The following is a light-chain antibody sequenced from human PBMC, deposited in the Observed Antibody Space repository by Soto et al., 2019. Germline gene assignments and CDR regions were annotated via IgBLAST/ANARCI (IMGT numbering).Light chain of an antibody. CDR3: CSYAGYTTYVV. J-gene: IGLJ2*01. Sequence: QSALTQPASVSGSPGQSITISCTGTSSNVGNFHLVSWYQQHPGKAPKLMIYEGSLRPSGVSNRFSGSKSGNTASLTISGLQAEDEADYYCCSYAGYTTYVVFGGGTKLTVL. CDR1: SSNVGNFHL. CDR2: EGS. V-gene: IGLV2-23*01.